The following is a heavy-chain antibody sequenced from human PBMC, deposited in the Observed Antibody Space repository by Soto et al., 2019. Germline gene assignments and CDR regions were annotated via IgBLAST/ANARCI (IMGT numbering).Heavy chain of an antibody. D-gene: IGHD1-26*01. J-gene: IGHJ4*02. V-gene: IGHV3-30-3*01. CDR1: GFTFSSYA. Sequence: QVQLVESGGGVVQPGRSLRLSCAASGFTFSSYAMHWVRQAPGKGLEWVAVISYDGSNKYYADSVKGRFTISRDNSKNTLYLQMNSLRAEDTAVYYCARAPYSGSYYDRFDYWGQGTLVTVSS. CDR3: ARAPYSGSYYDRFDY. CDR2: ISYDGSNK.